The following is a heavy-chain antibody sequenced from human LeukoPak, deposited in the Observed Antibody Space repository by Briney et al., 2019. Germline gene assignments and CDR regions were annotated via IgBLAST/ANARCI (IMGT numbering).Heavy chain of an antibody. Sequence: SVTVSCKASGGSLNNYGVSWLRQAPGQGLEWMGRIIPMFGTTIYAEKFQGRVTISADKSTDTAYVEVSRLSSDDTAVYYCATDLQSDFWTGYYWDFWGQGTLVTVSS. CDR1: GGSLNNYG. V-gene: IGHV1-69*06. D-gene: IGHD3/OR15-3a*01. CDR2: IIPMFGTT. J-gene: IGHJ4*02. CDR3: ATDLQSDFWTGYYWDF.